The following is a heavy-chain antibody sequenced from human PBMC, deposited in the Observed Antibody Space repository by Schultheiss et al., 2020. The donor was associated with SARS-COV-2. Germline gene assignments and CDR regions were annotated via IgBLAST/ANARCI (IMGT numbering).Heavy chain of an antibody. D-gene: IGHD5-24*01. CDR3: ARHNGGWLQWAGLFDN. Sequence: GESLKISCKGSGYSFTTYWIGWVRQMPGKGLEWMGIIYPGDSETRYSPSFEGQVTISADKSINTAYLQWSSLKASDTGIYYCARHNGGWLQWAGLFDNWGQGTLVTVSS. CDR1: GYSFTTYW. CDR2: IYPGDSET. J-gene: IGHJ4*02. V-gene: IGHV5-51*01.